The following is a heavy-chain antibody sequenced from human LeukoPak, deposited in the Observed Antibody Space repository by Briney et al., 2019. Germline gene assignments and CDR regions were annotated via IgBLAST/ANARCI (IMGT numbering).Heavy chain of an antibody. V-gene: IGHV3-33*01. CDR2: IWYDGSNK. CDR1: GFIFSSHG. J-gene: IGHJ4*02. D-gene: IGHD3-22*01. Sequence: GGSLRLSCAASGFIFSSHGMHWVRQAPGKGLEWVAVIWYDGSNKYYADSVKGRFTISREGSKNMLYLQMNSLRAEDTAVYYCARDAPYDSSAVFDSWGQGTLVTVSS. CDR3: ARDAPYDSSAVFDS.